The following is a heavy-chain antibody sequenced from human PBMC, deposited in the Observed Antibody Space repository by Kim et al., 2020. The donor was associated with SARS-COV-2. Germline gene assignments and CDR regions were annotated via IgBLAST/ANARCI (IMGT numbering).Heavy chain of an antibody. J-gene: IGHJ4*02. CDR2: IIPIFGTA. CDR1: GGTFSSYA. CDR3: ARVSRSLSSSWHPTSPYYFDY. D-gene: IGHD6-13*01. Sequence: SVKVSCKASGGTFSSYAISWVRQAPGQGLEWMGGIIPIFGTANYAQKFQGRVTITADESTSTAYMELSSLRSEDTAVYYCARVSRSLSSSWHPTSPYYFDYWGQGTLVTVSS. V-gene: IGHV1-69*13.